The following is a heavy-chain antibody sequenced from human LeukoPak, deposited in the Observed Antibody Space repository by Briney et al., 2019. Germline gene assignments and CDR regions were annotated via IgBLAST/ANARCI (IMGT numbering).Heavy chain of an antibody. CDR2: IIPIFGTA. CDR3: ARDRGQWLEEYYYYYYMDV. Sequence: SVKVSCKASGGTFSSYAISWVRQAPGQGLEWMGGIIPIFGTANYAQKYQGRVAITADESTSTAYMELSSLRSEDTAVYYCARDRGQWLEEYYYYYYMDVWGKGTTVTVSS. V-gene: IGHV1-69*13. CDR1: GGTFSSYA. J-gene: IGHJ6*03. D-gene: IGHD6-19*01.